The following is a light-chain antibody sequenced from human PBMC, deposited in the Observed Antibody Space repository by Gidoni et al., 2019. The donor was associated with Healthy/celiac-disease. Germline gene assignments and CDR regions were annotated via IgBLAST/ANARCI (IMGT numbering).Light chain of an antibody. CDR2: DVS. Sequence: QTALTQPASGAGSPGQSITISCTGTSSDVGGYNYVSWYQQHPGKAPKLMIYDVSNRPSGVSIRFSGSKSGNTASLSISGLQAEDEADYYCSSYTSSRGVVFGGGTKLTVL. CDR1: SSDVGGYNY. J-gene: IGLJ2*01. CDR3: SSYTSSRGVV. V-gene: IGLV2-14*01.